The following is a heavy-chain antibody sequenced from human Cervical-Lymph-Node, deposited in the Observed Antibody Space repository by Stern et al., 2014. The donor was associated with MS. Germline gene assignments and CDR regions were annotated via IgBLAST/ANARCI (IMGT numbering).Heavy chain of an antibody. CDR3: ARRDIMDV. V-gene: IGHV1-3*01. CDR1: GYTFTTHG. CDR2: IHAGNDTT. J-gene: IGHJ6*02. Sequence: QVQLVQSGAEVKKPGASVKVSCKASGYTFTTHGIHWVRQAPGQRLEWMAWIHAGNDTTKYSQNFQGRIIITRDTSASTAYMELSSLSSEDTAVYFCARRDIMDVWGQGTTVTVSS.